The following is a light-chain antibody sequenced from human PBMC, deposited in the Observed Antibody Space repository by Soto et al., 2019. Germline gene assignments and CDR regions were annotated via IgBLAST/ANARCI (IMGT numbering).Light chain of an antibody. CDR1: SSDVGGYNY. J-gene: IGLJ2*01. CDR2: EVS. Sequence: SVLTQPATVSGSPGQSITISCTGTSSDVGGYNYVSWYQQYPGKAPKLMIYEVSNRPSGVSNHFSASKSGNTASLTISGLQAEDEADYYCSSYTSSNTVIFGGGTQLTVL. CDR3: SSYTSSNTVI. V-gene: IGLV2-14*01.